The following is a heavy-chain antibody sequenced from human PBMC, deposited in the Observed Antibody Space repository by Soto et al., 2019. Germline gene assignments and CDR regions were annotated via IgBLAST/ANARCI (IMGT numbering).Heavy chain of an antibody. V-gene: IGHV3-23*01. CDR3: AKEHQTELVYYYGMDV. J-gene: IGHJ6*02. Sequence: GGSLRLSCAASGFTFSSYAMSWVRQAPGKGLEWVSAISGSGGSTYYADSVKGRLTISRDNSTNTLYLQMNSLRAEDTAVYYCAKEHQTELVYYYGMDVWRHGTPVTVSS. CDR2: ISGSGGST. D-gene: IGHD1-26*01. CDR1: GFTFSSYA.